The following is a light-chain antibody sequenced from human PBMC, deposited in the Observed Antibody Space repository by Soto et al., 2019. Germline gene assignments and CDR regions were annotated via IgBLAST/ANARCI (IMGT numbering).Light chain of an antibody. CDR1: QTVYNGF. V-gene: IGKV3-20*01. Sequence: ENVLTQSPGTLSLSPGERATLSCRASQTVYNGFLAWYQQKPGQAPRLLIYGASSRATGIQDRFSGSGSGTDFTLTIRSLEPEDFAVYYCKQYVSSPRTFGQGTKVDI. CDR3: KQYVSSPRT. CDR2: GAS. J-gene: IGKJ1*01.